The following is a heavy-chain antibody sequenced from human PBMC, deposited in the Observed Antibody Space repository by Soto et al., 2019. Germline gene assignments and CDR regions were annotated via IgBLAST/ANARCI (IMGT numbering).Heavy chain of an antibody. CDR1: GYSFTSYW. CDR3: ARQPSSGYDTYVYYYYGMDV. CDR2: IYPGDSDT. V-gene: IGHV5-51*01. D-gene: IGHD5-12*01. Sequence: EVQLVQSGAEVKKPGESLKISCKGSGYSFTSYWIGWVRQMPGKGLEWMGIIYPGDSDTRYSPSFQGQVTISADKSISTAYLQWSSLKASDTAMYYCARQPSSGYDTYVYYYYGMDVWGQGTTVTVSS. J-gene: IGHJ6*02.